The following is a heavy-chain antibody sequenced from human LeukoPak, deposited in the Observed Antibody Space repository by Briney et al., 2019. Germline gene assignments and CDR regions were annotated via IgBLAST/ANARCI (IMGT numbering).Heavy chain of an antibody. D-gene: IGHD2-15*01. CDR3: AREAAYFDY. J-gene: IGHJ4*02. Sequence: GGSLRLSCAASGFTFSSYEMNWVRQAPGKGLEWVSSISSSSSYIYYADSVKGRFTISRDNAKNSLSLQMNSLRAEDTAVYYCAREAAYFDYWGQGTLVTVSS. V-gene: IGHV3-21*01. CDR1: GFTFSSYE. CDR2: ISSSSSYI.